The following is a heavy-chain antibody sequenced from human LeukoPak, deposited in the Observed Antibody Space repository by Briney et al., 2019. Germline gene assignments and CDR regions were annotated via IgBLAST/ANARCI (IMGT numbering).Heavy chain of an antibody. CDR3: AKGGKWDVTPFDY. V-gene: IGHV3-23*01. CDR1: GFTLTSYS. J-gene: IGHJ4*02. CDR2: ISGGGGST. Sequence: GGSLRLSCAASGFTLTSYSMNWVRQAPGKGLEWVSTISGGGGSTYYVDSVKGRFTISRDNSKNTLYLQVNSLRAEDTAVYYCAKGGKWDVTPFDYWGQGTLVTVSS. D-gene: IGHD1-26*01.